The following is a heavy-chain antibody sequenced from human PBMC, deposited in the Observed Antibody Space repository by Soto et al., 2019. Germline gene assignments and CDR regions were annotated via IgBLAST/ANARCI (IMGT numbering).Heavy chain of an antibody. J-gene: IGHJ6*02. CDR2: INPSGGST. V-gene: IGHV1-46*01. Sequence: ASVKVSCKASGYTFTSYYMHWVRQAPGQGLEWMGIINPSGGSTSYAQKFQGRVTMARDTSTSTVYMELSSLRSEDTAVYYCAWFLDRYGMDVWGQGTTVTVSS. D-gene: IGHD3-3*01. CDR1: GYTFTSYY. CDR3: AWFLDRYGMDV.